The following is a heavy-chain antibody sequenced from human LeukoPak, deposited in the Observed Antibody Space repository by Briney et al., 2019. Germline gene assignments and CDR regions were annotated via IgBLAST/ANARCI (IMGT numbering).Heavy chain of an antibody. CDR3: ARGPTETYYYDSSGHP. V-gene: IGHV4-34*01. J-gene: IGHJ3*01. CDR1: GGSFSGYY. D-gene: IGHD3-22*01. Sequence: SETLSLTCAVYGGSFSGYYWSWIRQPPGKGLEWIGEINHSGSTNYNPSLKSRVTISVDTSKNQFSLKLSSVTAADTAVYYCARGPTETYYYDSSGHPWGQGTMVTVSS. CDR2: INHSGST.